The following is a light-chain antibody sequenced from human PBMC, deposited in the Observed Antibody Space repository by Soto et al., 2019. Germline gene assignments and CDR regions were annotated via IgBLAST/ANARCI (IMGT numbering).Light chain of an antibody. CDR2: AAS. J-gene: IGKJ2*03. CDR3: QQSFSTPYS. V-gene: IGKV1-39*01. CDR1: QSINNY. Sequence: DIQMTQSPSSLSASVGDRVTIACRASQSINNYLNWYRQKPGKAPELLIYAASSLQSGVPSRFSGSGSGKDFTLSISSLQREDCATYYCQQSFSTPYSFGQGTKVEIK.